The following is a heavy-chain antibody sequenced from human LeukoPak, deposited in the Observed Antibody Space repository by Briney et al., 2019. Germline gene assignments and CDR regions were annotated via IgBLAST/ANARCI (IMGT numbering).Heavy chain of an antibody. CDR1: GFTFSSYA. CDR3: AKDYYDSSGYPLYYFDY. J-gene: IGHJ4*02. D-gene: IGHD3-22*01. Sequence: GGSLRLSCAASGFTFSSYAMSWVRQAPGKGLERVSAISGSGGSTYYADSVKGRFTISRDNSKNTLYLQMNSLRAEDTAVYYCAKDYYDSSGYPLYYFDYWGQGTLVTVSS. V-gene: IGHV3-23*01. CDR2: ISGSGGST.